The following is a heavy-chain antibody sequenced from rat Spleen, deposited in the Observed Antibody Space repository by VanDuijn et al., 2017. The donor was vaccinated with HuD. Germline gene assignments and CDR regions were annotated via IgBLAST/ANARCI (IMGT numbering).Heavy chain of an antibody. D-gene: IGHD1-11*01. Sequence: QVQLKESGPGLVQPSQTLSLTCIVSGFSLTSYNVHWVRQPAGKGLAWMGRMSYNGDATYNSALKSRLSITRETAKNQVFLKMNGRETDDTSIYFCARVPFDYWGQGVMVTVSS. CDR2: MSYNGDA. CDR3: ARVPFDY. CDR1: GFSLTSYN. J-gene: IGHJ2*01. V-gene: IGHV2-63*01.